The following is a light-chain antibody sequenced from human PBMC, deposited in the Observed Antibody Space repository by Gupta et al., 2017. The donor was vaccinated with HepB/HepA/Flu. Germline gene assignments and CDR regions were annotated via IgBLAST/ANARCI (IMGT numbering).Light chain of an antibody. CDR1: SSDVGGYNY. CDR3: SSYTSSNTLV. Sequence: QSALTQPASVSGSPVQSITLSCTGTSSDVGGYNYVSWYQQHPGKAPKLMIYDVSNRPSGVSNRFSGSKSGNTASLTISGLQAEDEADYYCSSYTSSNTLVFGGGTKLTVL. V-gene: IGLV2-14*03. J-gene: IGLJ2*01. CDR2: DVS.